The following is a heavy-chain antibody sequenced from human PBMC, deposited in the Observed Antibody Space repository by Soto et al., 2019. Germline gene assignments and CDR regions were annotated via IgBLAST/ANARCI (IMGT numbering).Heavy chain of an antibody. J-gene: IGHJ4*02. D-gene: IGHD6-19*01. CDR3: ARVQQWLVRGYFDD. V-gene: IGHV1-69*01. CDR1: GGTFDNYG. CDR2: IIPVCGRT. Sequence: QVRLGQSGSEVKKPGSSVKVSCKPSGGTFDNYGFSWVRQAPGQGLGWMGGIIPVCGRTHYAQKFQGRVNISADESTTTTYMELIGLTSDDTGVYFCARVQQWLVRGYFDDWGLGTLVTVSS.